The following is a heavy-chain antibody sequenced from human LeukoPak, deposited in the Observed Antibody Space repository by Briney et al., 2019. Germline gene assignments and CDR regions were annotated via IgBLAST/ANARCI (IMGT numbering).Heavy chain of an antibody. J-gene: IGHJ3*02. CDR2: MNPNSGNT. Sequence: ASVKVSCKASGYTFTSYDINWVRQATGQGLEWMGWMNPNSGNTGYAQKFQGRVTMTRNTSISTAYMELSSLRSEDTAVYYCARRWTYYYDSSGSHAFDIWGQGTMVTVSS. V-gene: IGHV1-8*01. CDR1: GYTFTSYD. CDR3: ARRWTYYYDSSGSHAFDI. D-gene: IGHD3-22*01.